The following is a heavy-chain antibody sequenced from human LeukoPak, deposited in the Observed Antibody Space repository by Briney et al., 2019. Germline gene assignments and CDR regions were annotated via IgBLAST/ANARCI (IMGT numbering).Heavy chain of an antibody. CDR1: GFTFSNHN. J-gene: IGHJ4*02. D-gene: IGHD2/OR15-2a*01. Sequence: GGSLRLSCEASGFTFSNHNMNWVRQAPGKGLEWVSSINSRSNYIYYADSVKGRFTISRDNAKESLYLQMNSLRAEDTALYFCARDKVSVIPAFDYWGQGTLVIVSS. V-gene: IGHV3-21*01. CDR2: INSRSNYI. CDR3: ARDKVSVIPAFDY.